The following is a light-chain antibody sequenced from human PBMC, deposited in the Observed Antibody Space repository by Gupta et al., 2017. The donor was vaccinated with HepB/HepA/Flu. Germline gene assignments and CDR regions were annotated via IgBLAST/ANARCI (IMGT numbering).Light chain of an antibody. CDR1: QSVSSN. Sequence: EIVMTPSPATLSVSPGERATLSCRASQSVSSNLAWYQQKPGQAPRLLIYSASTRATGIPARFSGSGYGTEFTLTISSLQSEPFAVYSCQQYKNWTPLTFGGGTKVEIK. CDR2: SAS. V-gene: IGKV3-15*01. CDR3: QQYKNWTPLT. J-gene: IGKJ4*01.